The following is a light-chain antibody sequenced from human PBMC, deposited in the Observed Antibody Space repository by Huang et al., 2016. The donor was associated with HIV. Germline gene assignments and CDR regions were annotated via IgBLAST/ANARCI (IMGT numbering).Light chain of an antibody. CDR1: QTISNS. J-gene: IGKJ1*01. V-gene: IGKV3D-15*01. CDR2: GAS. Sequence: EIVMTQSPATLSVSPGESATLSCRASQTISNSLVWYQQKPGQAPRLLIYGASTRAAGIPARFSGSGSGTEFTLTISSLQPEDIVVYYCQQYNNWPPPWTFGQGTKVEIK. CDR3: QQYNNWPPPWT.